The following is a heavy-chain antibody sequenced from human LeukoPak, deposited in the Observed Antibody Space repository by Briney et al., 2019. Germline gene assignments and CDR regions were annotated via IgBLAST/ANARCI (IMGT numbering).Heavy chain of an antibody. J-gene: IGHJ2*01. D-gene: IGHD3-9*01. V-gene: IGHV4-59*01. CDR2: INYSGSS. CDR1: GGSISSYF. CDR3: GRRTYYDTLTGYNYWYFDL. Sequence: SETLSLTCTVSGGSISSYFWSWIRQPPGKGLEGIGYINYSGSSDYNPSLKSRVTFSVDTSKNQFSLRLSSVTAADTAVYYCGRRTYYDTLTGYNYWYFDLWGRGTLVTVSS.